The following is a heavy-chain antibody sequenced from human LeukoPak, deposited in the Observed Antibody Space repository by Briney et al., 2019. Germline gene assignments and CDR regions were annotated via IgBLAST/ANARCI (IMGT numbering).Heavy chain of an antibody. J-gene: IGHJ4*02. CDR2: INPNSGGT. Sequence: ASVKVSCKASGYTFTGYYLHWVRQAPGQGLEWMGWINPNSGGTNYAQKFQGRVTMTRDTSISTAYMELSRLRSDDTAVYYCARDRVVVPAAFDYWGQGTLVTVSS. CDR3: ARDRVVVPAAFDY. CDR1: GYTFTGYY. V-gene: IGHV1-2*02. D-gene: IGHD2-2*01.